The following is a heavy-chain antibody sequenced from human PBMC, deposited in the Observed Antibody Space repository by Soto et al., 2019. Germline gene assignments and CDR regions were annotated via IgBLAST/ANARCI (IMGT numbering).Heavy chain of an antibody. CDR3: ARLGDHGDYVNPDYYYYGMDV. CDR2: IYPGDSDT. J-gene: IGHJ6*02. CDR1: GYSFTSYW. D-gene: IGHD4-17*01. Sequence: PGESLKISCKGSGYSFTSYWIGWVRQMPGKGLEWMGIIYPGDSDTRYSPSFQGQVTISADKSISTAYLQWSSLKASDTAMYYCARLGDHGDYVNPDYYYYGMDVWGQGTTVTVSS. V-gene: IGHV5-51*01.